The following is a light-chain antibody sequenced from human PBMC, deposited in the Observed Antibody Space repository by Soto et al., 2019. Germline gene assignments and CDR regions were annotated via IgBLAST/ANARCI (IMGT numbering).Light chain of an antibody. J-gene: IGLJ1*01. CDR1: NGHHCIYNR. Sequence: QSLPTPPASVSVSPGHSISISRTATNGHHCIYNRDSWYQPPPGKAPKLINYEVTDRPSGVSNRSSGSKSGNTASWTISALQAEAEAECYCSSYTNIYTTACGFGSATKVTV. CDR2: EVT. CDR3: SSYTNIYTTACG. V-gene: IGLV2-14*01.